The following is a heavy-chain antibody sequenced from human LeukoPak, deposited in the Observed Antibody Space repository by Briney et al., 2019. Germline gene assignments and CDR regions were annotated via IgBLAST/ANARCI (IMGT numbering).Heavy chain of an antibody. CDR1: GFIFSSYG. CDR3: ARDLISGHYTFDY. CDR2: IWYDGSNE. V-gene: IGHV3-33*01. J-gene: IGHJ4*02. Sequence: GGSLRLSCAASGFIFSSYGMHWVRQAPGKGLEWVAVIWYDGSNEYYADSVKGRFTISRDNSKNTLYLQMNSLRAEDTAVYYCARDLISGHYTFDYWGQGTLVTVSS. D-gene: IGHD1-26*01.